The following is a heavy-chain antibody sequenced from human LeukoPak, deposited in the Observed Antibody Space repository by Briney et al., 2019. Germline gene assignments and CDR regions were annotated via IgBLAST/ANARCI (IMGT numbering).Heavy chain of an antibody. CDR3: ARGTEDYYGSGLDY. V-gene: IGHV3-64*01. CDR2: ISSHGGST. Sequence: GRSLRLSCAASGFTFSSYGMHWVRQAPGMGLEYVSAISSHGGSTYYANSVKGRFTISRDNSRNTLYLQMGSLRAEDMAVYYCARGTEDYYGSGLDYWGQGTLLTVSS. D-gene: IGHD3-10*01. CDR1: GFTFSSYG. J-gene: IGHJ4*02.